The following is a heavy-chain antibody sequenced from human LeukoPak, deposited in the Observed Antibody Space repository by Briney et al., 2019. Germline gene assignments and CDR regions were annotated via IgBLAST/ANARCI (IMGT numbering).Heavy chain of an antibody. CDR1: GFTVGSNY. D-gene: IGHD5-18*01. CDR3: AKSHGYSYGFDY. CDR2: IYSGGST. Sequence: TGGSLRLSCAASGFTVGSNYMSWVRQAPGKGLEWVSVIYSGGSTYYADSVKGRFTISRDNSKNTLYLQMNSLRAEDTAVYYCAKSHGYSYGFDYWGQGTLVTVSS. V-gene: IGHV3-66*01. J-gene: IGHJ4*02.